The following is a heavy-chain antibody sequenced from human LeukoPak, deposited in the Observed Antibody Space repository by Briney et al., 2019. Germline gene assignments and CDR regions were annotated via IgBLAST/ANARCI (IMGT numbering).Heavy chain of an antibody. D-gene: IGHD4-17*01. V-gene: IGHV3-73*01. CDR1: GFTFSGSA. J-gene: IGHJ4*02. CDR3: TSLDMTTVTSGVKFLDY. Sequence: GGSLRLSCAASGFTFSGSAMHWVRKPSPKGMEWVGRIRSKANSYATAYAASVKGRFTISRDDSKNTAYLQMNSPKAEDTAVYYCTSLDMTTVTSGVKFLDYWGKGTLVTVSS. CDR2: IRSKANSYAT.